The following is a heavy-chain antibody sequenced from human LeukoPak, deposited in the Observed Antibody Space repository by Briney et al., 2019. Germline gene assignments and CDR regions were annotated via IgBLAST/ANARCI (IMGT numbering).Heavy chain of an antibody. V-gene: IGHV3-7*01. J-gene: IGHJ6*03. CDR1: GFTFSNYW. Sequence: GGSLRLSCAASGFTFSNYWMVWFRQAPGKGLEWLGNIRQDGEEKNYLDSVKGRFTFSRDNAKNSLYLQMDSLRAEDTAVYYCARSCGGDCYQMDYYYYMDVWGKGTTVTVSS. D-gene: IGHD2-21*02. CDR3: ARSCGGDCYQMDYYYYMDV. CDR2: IRQDGEEK.